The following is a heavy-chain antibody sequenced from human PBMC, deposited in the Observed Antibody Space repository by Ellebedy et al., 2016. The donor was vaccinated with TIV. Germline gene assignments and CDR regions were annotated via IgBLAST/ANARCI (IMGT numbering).Heavy chain of an antibody. V-gene: IGHV3-13*01. CDR2: SGSAGDT. J-gene: IGHJ2*01. D-gene: IGHD3-10*01. CDR1: GFSLTGSD. CDR3: ARGGPGGGNWFFDL. Sequence: GESLKISCAASGFSLTGSDLHWVRRPTGTGLEWVSASGSAGDTYYPDSVRGRFTISRESAKNSFYLQMNSLTARDTAVYYCARGGPGGGNWFFDLWGRGTQVTVSS.